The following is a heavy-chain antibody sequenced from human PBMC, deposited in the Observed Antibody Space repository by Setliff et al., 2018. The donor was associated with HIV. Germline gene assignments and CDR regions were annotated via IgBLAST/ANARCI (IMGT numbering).Heavy chain of an antibody. CDR3: ARQRGGRVTIFGVSGGWFDP. D-gene: IGHD3-3*01. Sequence: SETLSLTCTVSDVSIGAYYWSWIRQPPGKGLEWIGDIFYTGSTNYNPSLKSRVTISIDTSKNQFSLKLSSVTAADTAVYYCARQRGGRVTIFGVSGGWFDPWGQGTLVTVS. V-gene: IGHV4-59*08. CDR1: DVSIGAYY. J-gene: IGHJ5*02. CDR2: IFYTGST.